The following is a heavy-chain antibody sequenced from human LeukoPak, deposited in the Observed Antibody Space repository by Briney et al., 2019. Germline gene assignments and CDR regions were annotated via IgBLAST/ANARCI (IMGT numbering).Heavy chain of an antibody. CDR3: ARESPKDAFDI. Sequence: SETLSLTCAVYGGSFSGYYWSWIRQPPGKGLEWIGEINNSGSTNYNPSLKSRVTISVDTSKNQFSLKLSSVTAADAAVYYCARESPKDAFDIWGQGTMVTVSS. V-gene: IGHV4-34*01. J-gene: IGHJ3*02. CDR2: INNSGST. CDR1: GGSFSGYY.